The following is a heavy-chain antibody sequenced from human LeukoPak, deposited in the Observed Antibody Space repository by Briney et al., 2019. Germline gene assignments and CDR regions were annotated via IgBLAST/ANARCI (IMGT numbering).Heavy chain of an antibody. Sequence: PGGSLRLSCAASGFTFSTYAMHWVRQAPGKGLEHVSAISSDGRYTYYANSVKGRFTISRDNSKNTLFLQMGSLRAEDMAVYYCARDSSYSHYNWFDPWGQGTLVTVSS. CDR3: ARDSSYSHYNWFDP. CDR1: GFTFSTYA. D-gene: IGHD4-11*01. V-gene: IGHV3-64*01. CDR2: ISSDGRYT. J-gene: IGHJ5*02.